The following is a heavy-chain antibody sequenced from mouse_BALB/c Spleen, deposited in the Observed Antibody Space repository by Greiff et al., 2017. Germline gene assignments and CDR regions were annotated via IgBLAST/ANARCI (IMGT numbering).Heavy chain of an antibody. Sequence: QVQLQQPGSELVRPGASVKLSCKASGYTFTSYWMHWVKQRPGQGLEWIGYINPSTGYTEYNQKFKDKATLTADKSSSTAYMQLSSLTSEDSAVYYCARLTGTRYFDYWGQGTTLTVSS. V-gene: IGHV1-4*01. CDR1: GYTFTSYW. D-gene: IGHD4-1*01. CDR2: INPSTGYT. J-gene: IGHJ2*01. CDR3: ARLTGTRYFDY.